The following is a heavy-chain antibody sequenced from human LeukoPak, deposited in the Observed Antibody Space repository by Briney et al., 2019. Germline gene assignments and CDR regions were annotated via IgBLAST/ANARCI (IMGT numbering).Heavy chain of an antibody. CDR1: GFTFNTYS. CDR2: IDSSGGYM. CDR3: ARDLGYSSSWTRWFDP. V-gene: IGHV3-21*01. J-gene: IGHJ5*02. Sequence: AGSLRLSCEASGFTFNTYSMNWARQAPGKGLEWVSSIDSSGGYMFYADSVKGRFTIATDNAKNSLYLQMNSLRAEDTAVYYCARDLGYSSSWTRWFDPWGQGTMVTVSS. D-gene: IGHD6-13*01.